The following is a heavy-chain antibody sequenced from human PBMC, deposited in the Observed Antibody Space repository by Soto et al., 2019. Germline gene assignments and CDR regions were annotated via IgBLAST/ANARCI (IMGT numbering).Heavy chain of an antibody. J-gene: IGHJ6*02. CDR1: GFTFSGHA. D-gene: IGHD6-19*01. V-gene: IGHV3-33*01. CDR3: ARDGQSLAPYALDV. Sequence: QVQVVESGGGVVQPGRSLRFSCTASGFTFSGHAMHWVRQPPGKGLEWVAQIWYDGSNKYYADSVKGRFTISRDNSKNTLYVQMDSLRVEDTAVYYCARDGQSLAPYALDVWGQGTSVTVSS. CDR2: IWYDGSNK.